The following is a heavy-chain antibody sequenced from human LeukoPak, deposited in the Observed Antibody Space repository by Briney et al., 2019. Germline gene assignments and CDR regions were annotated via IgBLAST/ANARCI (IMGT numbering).Heavy chain of an antibody. CDR1: GFTFSSYE. CDR2: ISSSGSTI. CDR3: AALRITMLGGV. V-gene: IGHV3-48*03. Sequence: GGSLRLSCAASGFTFSSYEMNWVRQAPGKGLEWVSYISSSGSTIYYADSVKGRFTISRDNAKNSLYLQMNMLRADDTVFYCCAALRITMLGGVWGKGTSVTISS. J-gene: IGHJ6*04. D-gene: IGHD3-10*02.